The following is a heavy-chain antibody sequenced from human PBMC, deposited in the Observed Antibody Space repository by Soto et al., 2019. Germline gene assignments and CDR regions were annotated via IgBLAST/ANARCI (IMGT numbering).Heavy chain of an antibody. CDR2: ISSSSSYI. Sequence: EVQLVESGGGLVKPGGSLRLSCAASGFTFSSYSMNWVRQAPGKGLEWVSSISSSSSYIYYADSVKGRFTISRDNAKNSLYLQMNRLRAEDTAVYYCARVHQSVLEWSSYYYMDVWGKGTTVTVSS. J-gene: IGHJ6*03. CDR1: GFTFSSYS. V-gene: IGHV3-21*01. D-gene: IGHD3-3*01. CDR3: ARVHQSVLEWSSYYYMDV.